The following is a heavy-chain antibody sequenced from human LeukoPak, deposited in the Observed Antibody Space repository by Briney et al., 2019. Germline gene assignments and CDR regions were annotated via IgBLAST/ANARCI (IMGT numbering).Heavy chain of an antibody. Sequence: GGSLRLSCEASGFTFSSYAMHWVRQAPGKGLEWVAVISYDGSNKYYADSVKGRFTISRDNSKNTLYLQMNSQRAEDTAVYYCARVYYYYYGMDVWGQGTTVTVSS. CDR1: GFTFSSYA. CDR2: ISYDGSNK. CDR3: ARVYYYYYGMDV. V-gene: IGHV3-30*04. J-gene: IGHJ6*02.